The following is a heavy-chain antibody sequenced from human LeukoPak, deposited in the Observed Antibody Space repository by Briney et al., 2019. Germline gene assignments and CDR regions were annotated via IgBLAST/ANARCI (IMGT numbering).Heavy chain of an antibody. CDR3: ARDVGVTRRELPCLEY. CDR1: GFTFSSYW. D-gene: IGHD1-1*01. Sequence: GGSLRLSCAASGFTFSSYWMSWVRQAPGKGLEWVANIKQDGSEKYYVDSVKGRFTISRDNAKNSLYLQMNSLRAEDTAVYYCARDVGVTRRELPCLEYWGQGTLVTVSS. J-gene: IGHJ4*02. CDR2: IKQDGSEK. V-gene: IGHV3-7*01.